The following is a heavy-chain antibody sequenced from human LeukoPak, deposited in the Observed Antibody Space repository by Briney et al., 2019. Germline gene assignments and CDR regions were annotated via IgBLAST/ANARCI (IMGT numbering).Heavy chain of an antibody. CDR2: IYYNGNT. CDR3: ARVAAKTVDY. D-gene: IGHD2-15*01. V-gene: IGHV4-39*07. Sequence: SETLSLTCTVSVGSIGRSSYYWGWIRQPPGKGLEWIGNIYYNGNTEYNPSLKSRVTISVDTSKNQFSLKLSSVTAADTAVYYCARVAAKTVDYWGQGTLVTASS. CDR1: VGSIGRSSYY. J-gene: IGHJ4*02.